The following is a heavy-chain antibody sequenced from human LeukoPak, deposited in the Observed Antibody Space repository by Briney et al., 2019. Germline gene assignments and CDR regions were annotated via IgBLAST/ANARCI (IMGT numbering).Heavy chain of an antibody. CDR3: ARGINWFDP. J-gene: IGHJ5*02. V-gene: IGHV3-7*04. D-gene: IGHD2-15*01. CDR2: IKQGGSEK. CDR1: GFTFSSYW. Sequence: PGGSLRLSCAVSGFTFSSYWMTWVRQAPGKGLEWVANIKQGGSEKYYVGSVKGRFTISRDNAKNSQYLQMNSLRAEDTAVYYCARGINWFDPWGQGTLVTVSS.